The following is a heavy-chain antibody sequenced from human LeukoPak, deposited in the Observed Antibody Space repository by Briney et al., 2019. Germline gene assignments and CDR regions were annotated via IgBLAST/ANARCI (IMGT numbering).Heavy chain of an antibody. D-gene: IGHD5-24*01. Sequence: QAGGVLRLSCVASGFTFSNYWMNWVRQAPGKGLEWVANIKPDGGGQYYVDSVKGRFTISRDNADNSLYLQLSSLRAEDTAVYYCAREQRTFDYWGQGILVTVSS. J-gene: IGHJ4*02. CDR2: IKPDGGGQ. CDR1: GFTFSNYW. CDR3: AREQRTFDY. V-gene: IGHV3-7*03.